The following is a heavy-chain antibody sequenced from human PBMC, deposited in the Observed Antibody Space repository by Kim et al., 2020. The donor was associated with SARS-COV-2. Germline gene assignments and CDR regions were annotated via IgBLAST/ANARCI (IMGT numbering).Heavy chain of an antibody. V-gene: IGHV3-74*03. J-gene: IGHJ6*02. CDR3: ARDNYGSGRSYGMDV. CDR1: GFTFTTYW. CDR2: INSDGRTI. Sequence: GGSLRLSCAASGFTFTTYWMHWVRQAPGKGLVWVSRINSDGRTIKYADSVKGRFTISRDNAKNTLYLQMNSLRVEDTAVYYCARDNYGSGRSYGMDVWGQGTTVIVSS. D-gene: IGHD3-10*01.